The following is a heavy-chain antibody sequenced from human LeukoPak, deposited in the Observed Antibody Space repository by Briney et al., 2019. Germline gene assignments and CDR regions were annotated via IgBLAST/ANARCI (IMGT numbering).Heavy chain of an antibody. Sequence: PGGSLRLSCAASGFTFSNYAMIWIRQAPGKGLEWVSGISDSDDATYYAGSVKGRFTISRDNSRNTLYLQMDSLRAEDTALYSCAKKGPGKTSSGLDVWGQGTVVTVSS. D-gene: IGHD3-22*01. J-gene: IGHJ3*01. V-gene: IGHV3-23*01. CDR1: GFTFSNYA. CDR2: ISDSDDAT. CDR3: AKKGPGKTSSGLDV.